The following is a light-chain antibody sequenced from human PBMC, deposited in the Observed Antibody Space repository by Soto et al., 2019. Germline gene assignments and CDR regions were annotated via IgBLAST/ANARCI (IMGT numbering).Light chain of an antibody. J-gene: IGKJ3*01. CDR2: GAS. V-gene: IGKV3-20*01. CDR3: QQYGSSPFP. Sequence: EIVLTQSPGTLSLSPGERATLSCRASQSVSSSYLAWYQQKPGQSPRLLIYGASSRATGIPDRFSGSGSGKDFTLTISRLEPEDFAVYYCQQYGSSPFPFGPGTKVDI. CDR1: QSVSSSY.